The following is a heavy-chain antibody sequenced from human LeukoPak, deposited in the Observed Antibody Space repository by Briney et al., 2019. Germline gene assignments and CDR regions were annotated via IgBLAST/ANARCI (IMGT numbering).Heavy chain of an antibody. CDR1: GYTLTELS. V-gene: IGHV1-24*01. CDR2: FDPEDGET. J-gene: IGHJ4*02. D-gene: IGHD5-18*01. CDR3: ATVTIGRIQLWLISSY. Sequence: ASVKVSCKVSGYTLTELSMHWVRQAPGKGLEWMGGFDPEDGETIYAQKFQGRVTMTEDTSTDTAYMELSSLRSEDTAVYYCATVTIGRIQLWLISSYWGQGTLVTVSS.